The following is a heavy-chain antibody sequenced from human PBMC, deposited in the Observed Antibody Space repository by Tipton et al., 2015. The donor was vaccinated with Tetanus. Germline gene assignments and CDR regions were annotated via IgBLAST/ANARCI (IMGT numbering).Heavy chain of an antibody. D-gene: IGHD3-22*01. CDR1: GYTFTGYY. J-gene: IGHJ6*02. CDR2: IDPNSGGT. CDR3: ARDRGYYIYFVMDV. Sequence: QLVQSGAEVKKPGASVKVSCKASGYTFTGYYMYWVRQAPGQGLEWMGWIDPNSGGTVYAQKFQGRVTMTRDTSISTAYMGLRILRSYDTAVYYCARDRGYYIYFVMDVWGPVTTVTVS. V-gene: IGHV1-2*02.